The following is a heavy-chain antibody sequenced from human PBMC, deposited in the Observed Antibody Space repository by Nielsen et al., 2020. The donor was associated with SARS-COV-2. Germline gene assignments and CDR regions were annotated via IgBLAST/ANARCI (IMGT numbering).Heavy chain of an antibody. CDR3: ARDLDYYYGMDV. Sequence: GSLRLSCTVSGGSITSYYWSWIRQPPGKPLEWIGDMYSSGGTNFNPSLKSRVTISVDTSKNHFSLNLTSVTAADTAVYYCARDLDYYYGMDVWGQGTTVTVSS. J-gene: IGHJ6*02. CDR2: MYSSGGT. CDR1: GGSITSYY. V-gene: IGHV4-4*08.